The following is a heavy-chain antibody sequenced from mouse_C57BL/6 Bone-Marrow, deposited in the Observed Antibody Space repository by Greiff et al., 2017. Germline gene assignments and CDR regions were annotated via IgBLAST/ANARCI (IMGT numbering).Heavy chain of an antibody. CDR3: ASLVITTVGGAMDY. CDR1: GYAFTSYW. V-gene: IGHV1-80*01. Sequence: QVQLQQSGAELVKPGASVKISCKASGYAFTSYWMNWVKQRPGKGLEWIGQIYPGDGDTNYNGKFKGKAPLTADKSSSPAYMQLSSLASEDSAVYLCASLVITTVGGAMDYWGQGTTVTVSS. D-gene: IGHD1-1*01. J-gene: IGHJ4*01. CDR2: IYPGDGDT.